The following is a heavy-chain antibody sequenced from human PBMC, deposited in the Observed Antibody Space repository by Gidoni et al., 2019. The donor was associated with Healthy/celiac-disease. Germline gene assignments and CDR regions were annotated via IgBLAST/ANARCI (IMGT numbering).Heavy chain of an antibody. CDR3: AREGIAAAGTGFDY. Sequence: QVQLQESGPGLVKPSQTLSLTCTVSGGSISSGSYYWSWIRQPAGKGLEWIGRIYTSGSTNYNPSLKSRVTISVDTSKNQFSLKLSSVTAADTAVYYCAREGIAAAGTGFDYWGQGTLVTVSS. J-gene: IGHJ4*02. CDR2: IYTSGST. D-gene: IGHD6-13*01. CDR1: GGSISSGSYY. V-gene: IGHV4-61*02.